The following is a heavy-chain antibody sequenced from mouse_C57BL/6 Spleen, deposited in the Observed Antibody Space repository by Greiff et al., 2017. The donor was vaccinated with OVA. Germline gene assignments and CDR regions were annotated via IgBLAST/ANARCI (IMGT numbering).Heavy chain of an antibody. J-gene: IGHJ4*01. CDR2: ICYSGST. CDR3: ARDYGSAMDD. CDR1: GYSITSCCV. Sequence: EVQLLQSGPGMVKPSQSLSLTCTVTGYSITSCCVCHVIRHLPGNILEWMGYICYSGSTNYNPSLKSRISITNDTSKSHFFLKLNSLTTEDTATYYCARDYGSAMDDWGQGTSVTVSS. D-gene: IGHD1-1*01. V-gene: IGHV3-1*01.